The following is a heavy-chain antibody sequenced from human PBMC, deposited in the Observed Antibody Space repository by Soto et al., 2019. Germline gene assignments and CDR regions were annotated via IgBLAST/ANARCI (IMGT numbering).Heavy chain of an antibody. CDR1: GGSISGNSYY. CDR3: ARRPXVWFGELGFDYYYGMDV. J-gene: IGHJ6*01. Sequence: LTCTVSGGSISGNSYYLAWIRQPPGKGLEWIGNIYYSGSTYYNPSLKSRVTISVDTSKNQFSLKLSSVTAADTAVYYCARRPXVWFGELGFDYYYGMDVWGQGTTVTVSS. V-gene: IGHV4-39*01. D-gene: IGHD3-10*01. CDR2: IYYSGST.